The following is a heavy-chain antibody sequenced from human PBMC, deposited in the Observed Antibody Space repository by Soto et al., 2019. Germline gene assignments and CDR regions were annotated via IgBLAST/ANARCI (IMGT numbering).Heavy chain of an antibody. Sequence: QVQLVESGGGVVQPGGSLRLSCAASGFTFSNYGMHWVRQAPGKGLEWVAVIWYDGNNKYYAESVKGRFTISRDNSNNTLYVQMTSLRADDTAVYYCARGLHSLFDSWGQGTLVTDSS. CDR3: ARGLHSLFDS. J-gene: IGHJ4*02. D-gene: IGHD2-21*01. V-gene: IGHV3-33*01. CDR2: IWYDGNNK. CDR1: GFTFSNYG.